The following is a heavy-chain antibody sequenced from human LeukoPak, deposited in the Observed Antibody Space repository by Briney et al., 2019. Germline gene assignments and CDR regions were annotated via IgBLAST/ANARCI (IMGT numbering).Heavy chain of an antibody. V-gene: IGHV3-30*03. Sequence: PGGSLRLSCAASGFTFSSYWMSWVRQAPGKGLEWVAVISYDGSNKYYADSVKGRFTISRDNSKNTLYLQMNSLRAEDTAVYYCARDPTAVAAAGILPSTYFDYWGQGTLVTVSS. J-gene: IGHJ4*02. CDR1: GFTFSSYW. CDR3: ARDPTAVAAAGILPSTYFDY. D-gene: IGHD6-13*01. CDR2: ISYDGSNK.